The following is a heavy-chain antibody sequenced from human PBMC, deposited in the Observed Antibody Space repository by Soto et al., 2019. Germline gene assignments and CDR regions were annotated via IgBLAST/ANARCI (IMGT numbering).Heavy chain of an antibody. J-gene: IGHJ4*01. CDR1: GFTFSSYA. V-gene: IGHV3-64*01. CDR2: ISSNGGST. D-gene: IGHD3-10*02. Sequence: GGSLRLSCAASGFTFSSYAMHWVRQAPGKGLECVSAISSNGGSTYYANSVKGRFTISRDNSKNTLYLQMGSLRAEDMAVYYCARDRDLYRDMFHADLWSQGTLVTVSS. CDR3: ARDRDLYRDMFHADL.